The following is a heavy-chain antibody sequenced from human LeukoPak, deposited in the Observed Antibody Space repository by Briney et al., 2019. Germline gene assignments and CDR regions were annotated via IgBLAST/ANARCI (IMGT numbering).Heavy chain of an antibody. CDR1: GYTFIGYY. J-gene: IGHJ4*02. V-gene: IGHV1-2*02. CDR3: ARGETTVTYFDY. D-gene: IGHD4-17*01. Sequence: GASVKVSCKASGYTFIGYYIHWVRQAPGQGLEWMAWINPNSGGTNYAQKFQGRVTMTRHTSISTAYMELSRLRSDDTAVYYCARGETTVTYFDYWGQGTLVTVSS. CDR2: INPNSGGT.